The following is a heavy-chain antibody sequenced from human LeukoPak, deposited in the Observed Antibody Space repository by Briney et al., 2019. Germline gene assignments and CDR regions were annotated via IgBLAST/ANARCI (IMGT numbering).Heavy chain of an antibody. CDR3: ARDRDSSGLYGGADL. Sequence: GRSLRLSCAPSRFTSSVSNMNWVRQAPGKGLEWVSYISSTNGHTYYAESVNGRFTISRDTAKNSLYLQMNSLRVEDTAIYFCARDRDSSGLYGGADLWGQGVLVTVSA. D-gene: IGHD6-19*01. CDR2: ISSTNGHT. CDR1: RFTSSVSN. V-gene: IGHV3-21*03. J-gene: IGHJ5*02.